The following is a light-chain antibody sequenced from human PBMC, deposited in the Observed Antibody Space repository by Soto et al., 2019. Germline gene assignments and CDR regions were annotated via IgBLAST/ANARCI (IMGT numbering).Light chain of an antibody. CDR2: GAA. J-gene: IGKJ4*01. CDR1: KSVSNN. Sequence: ETVMTQSPATLSESQGERATLSCRASKSVSNNLAWYQQKPGQAPRLLIYGAAARATGIPARFSGSGFGTEFTLTISSLQSEDSAGYYCQHYNEWPLTFGGGTKVEIK. V-gene: IGKV3-15*01. CDR3: QHYNEWPLT.